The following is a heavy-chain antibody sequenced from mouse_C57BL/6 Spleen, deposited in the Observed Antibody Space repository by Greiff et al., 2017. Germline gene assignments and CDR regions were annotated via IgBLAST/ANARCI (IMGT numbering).Heavy chain of an antibody. D-gene: IGHD1-1*02. CDR2: IDPEDGET. CDR1: GFNIKDYY. V-gene: IGHV14-2*01. J-gene: IGHJ4*01. CDR3: ASCSYGPYYAMDY. Sequence: VQLQQSGAELVKPGASVKFSCTASGFNIKDYYMHWVKQRTEQGLEWIGRIDPEDGETKYAPKFQGKATIAADTSSNTAYLQLSSLTSEDTAVYYCASCSYGPYYAMDYWGQGTSVTVSS.